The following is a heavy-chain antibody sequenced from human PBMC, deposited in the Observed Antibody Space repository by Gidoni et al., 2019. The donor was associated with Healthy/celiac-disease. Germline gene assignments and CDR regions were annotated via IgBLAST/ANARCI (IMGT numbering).Heavy chain of an antibody. Sequence: QVQLQESGPGLVKPSETLSLTRSAAGGSISSYYWSWIRQPPGKGLEWIGYIYYSGSTNYNPSLKSRVTISVDTSKNQFSLKMSSVTAADTAVYYCARDLGEYGDYVSWFDAWGQGTLVTVSS. J-gene: IGHJ5*02. D-gene: IGHD4-17*01. V-gene: IGHV4-59*01. CDR3: ARDLGEYGDYVSWFDA. CDR2: IYYSGST. CDR1: GGSISSYY.